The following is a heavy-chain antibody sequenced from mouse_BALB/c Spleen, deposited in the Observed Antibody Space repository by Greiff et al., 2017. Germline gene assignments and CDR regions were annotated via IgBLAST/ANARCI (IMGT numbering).Heavy chain of an antibody. D-gene: IGHD5-1*01. CDR2: ISSGGGNT. V-gene: IGHV5-9*03. J-gene: IGHJ4*01. Sequence: EVMLVESGGGLVKPGGSLKLSCAASGFSFSSYTMSWVRQTPGKRLEWVATISSGGGNTYYPDSVKGRFTISRDNAKNNLYLQMNSLRSEDTALYYCASRCEYGDAMAYWGQGTPVTVSA. CDR3: ASRCEYGDAMAY. CDR1: GFSFSSYT.